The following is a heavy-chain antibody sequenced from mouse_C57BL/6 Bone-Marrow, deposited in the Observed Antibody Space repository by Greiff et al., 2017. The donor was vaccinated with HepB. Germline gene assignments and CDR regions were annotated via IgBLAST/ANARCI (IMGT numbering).Heavy chain of an antibody. D-gene: IGHD2-5*01. CDR2: IDPSDSYT. CDR1: GYTFTSYW. CDR3: AREYPYSNYEGYYYAMDY. V-gene: IGHV1-69*01. Sequence: VQLQQPGAELVMPGASVKLSCKASGYTFTSYWMHWVKQRPGQGLEWIGEIDPSDSYTNYNQKFKGKSTLTVDQSSSTAYMQLSSLTSEDSAVYYCAREYPYSNYEGYYYAMDYWGQGTSVTVSS. J-gene: IGHJ4*01.